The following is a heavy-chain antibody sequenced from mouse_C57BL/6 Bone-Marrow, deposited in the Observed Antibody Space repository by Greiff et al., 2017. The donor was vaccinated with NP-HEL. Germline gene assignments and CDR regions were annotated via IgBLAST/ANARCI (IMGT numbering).Heavy chain of an antibody. CDR3: AREGGY. CDR2: IYPSARET. Sequence: QVQLQQPGAELVMPGSSVKLSCKASGYTFTSYWMPWVTQRPIPGLDWIGNIYPSARETHYHHKFKDKATLTVDKSSSTAYMQLSSLTSEDSAVYYCAREGGYWGQGTTLTVSS. CDR1: GYTFTSYW. J-gene: IGHJ2*01. V-gene: IGHV1-52*01.